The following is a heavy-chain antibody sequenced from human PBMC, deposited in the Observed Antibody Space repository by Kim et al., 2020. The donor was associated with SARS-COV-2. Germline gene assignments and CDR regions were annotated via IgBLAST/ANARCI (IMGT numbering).Heavy chain of an antibody. D-gene: IGHD2-2*01. Sequence: SVKVSCKASGGTFSSYAISWVRQAPGQGLEWMGGIIPIFGTANYAQKFQGRVTITADESTSTAYMELSSLRSEDTAVYYCARDTSPLLKDIVVVPAQNYYYYGMDVWGQGTTVTVSS. CDR1: GGTFSSYA. V-gene: IGHV1-69*13. CDR3: ARDTSPLLKDIVVVPAQNYYYYGMDV. CDR2: IIPIFGTA. J-gene: IGHJ6*02.